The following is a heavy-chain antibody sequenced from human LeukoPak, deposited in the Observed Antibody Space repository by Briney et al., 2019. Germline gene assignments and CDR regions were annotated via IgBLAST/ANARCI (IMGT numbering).Heavy chain of an antibody. Sequence: GGSLRLSCAASGFTFSTYAMSWVRQPPGKGLEWVSSIWSNSVWTHYADSVKGRFTTSRDNSKNTLYLEMHSLRADDTAVYYCAKDGAAWGQGTLVTVSS. V-gene: IGHV3-23*01. CDR3: AKDGAA. CDR1: GFTFSTYA. J-gene: IGHJ5*02. D-gene: IGHD4/OR15-4a*01. CDR2: IWSNSVWT.